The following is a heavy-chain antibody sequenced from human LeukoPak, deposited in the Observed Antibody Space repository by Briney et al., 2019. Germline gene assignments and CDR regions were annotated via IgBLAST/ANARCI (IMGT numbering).Heavy chain of an antibody. J-gene: IGHJ4*02. CDR2: INSDGSWT. D-gene: IGHD2-2*01. Sequence: GGSLRLSCAASGNYWMHWVRQAPGKGLGWVSHINSDGSWTSYADSVKGRFTISKDNAKNTVYLQMNNLRAEDTAVYYCVSFYETYWGRGTLVTVSS. CDR1: GNYW. V-gene: IGHV3-74*01. CDR3: VSFYETY.